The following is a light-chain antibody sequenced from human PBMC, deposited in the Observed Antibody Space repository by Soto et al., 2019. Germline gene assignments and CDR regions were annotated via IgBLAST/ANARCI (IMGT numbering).Light chain of an antibody. CDR3: QHYETFSWT. V-gene: IGKV1-5*01. CDR2: AAS. J-gene: IGKJ1*01. CDR1: QDIDVS. Sequence: DIQMTQFPSTLSASVGDRVTITCRASQDIDVSLAWFQQRPGEAPKLLIFAASGLESGVPSTFSGSGSGTEFTLTISSVQPEDFATYFCQHYETFSWTFGQGTKV.